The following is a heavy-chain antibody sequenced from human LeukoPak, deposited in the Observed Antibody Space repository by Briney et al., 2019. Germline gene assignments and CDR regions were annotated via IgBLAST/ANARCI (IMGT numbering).Heavy chain of an antibody. J-gene: IGHJ4*02. D-gene: IGHD2-2*01. CDR3: ARAPITSPFYFDY. CDR2: INWSGGST. Sequence: GSLRLSCTASGFAFDENGLSLVRPVPGKGLEGVSGINWSGGSTGYADPLRGRFTISRDNAKNSLYLQMDSLRAEDTALYYCARAPITSPFYFDYWGQGTLVTVSS. CDR1: GFAFDENG. V-gene: IGHV3-20*04.